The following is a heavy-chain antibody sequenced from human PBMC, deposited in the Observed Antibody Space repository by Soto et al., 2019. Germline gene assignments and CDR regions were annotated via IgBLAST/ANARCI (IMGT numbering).Heavy chain of an antibody. D-gene: IGHD3-3*01. CDR1: GFTFSSYW. V-gene: IGHV3-74*01. J-gene: IGHJ6*03. CDR2: INSDGSST. Sequence: GGSLRLSCAASGFTFSSYWMHWVRQAPGKGLVWVSRINSDGSSTSYADSVKGRFTISRDNAKNTLYLQMNSLRAEETAVYYCARVEVPITIFGVVTHSPGYYMDVWGKGTTVTVSS. CDR3: ARVEVPITIFGVVTHSPGYYMDV.